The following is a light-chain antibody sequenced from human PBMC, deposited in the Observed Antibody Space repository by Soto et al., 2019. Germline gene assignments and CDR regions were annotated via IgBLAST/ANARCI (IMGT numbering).Light chain of an antibody. CDR3: SSYTSSSTRV. CDR2: DVS. Sequence: QSALTQPASVSGSPGQSITISCTGTSSDVGGYNYVSWYQQHPGTAPKLMIFDVSHRPSGVSNRFSGSKSGTTASLTISGLQAEDESDYYCSSYTSSSTRVFGTGTKLTVL. CDR1: SSDVGGYNY. J-gene: IGLJ1*01. V-gene: IGLV2-14*01.